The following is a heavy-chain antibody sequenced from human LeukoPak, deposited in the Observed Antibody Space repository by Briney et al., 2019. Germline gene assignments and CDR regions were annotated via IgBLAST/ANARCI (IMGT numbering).Heavy chain of an antibody. CDR1: GYSISSGYY. CDR3: ARCDGLGGNGYYYYYYMDV. Sequence: SETLSLTCTVSGYSISSGYYWGWIRQPPGKGLEWIGSIYHSGSTNYNPSLKSRVTISVDTSKNQFSLKLSSVTAADTAVYYCARCDGLGGNGYYYYYYMDVWGKGTTVTVSS. V-gene: IGHV4-38-2*02. CDR2: IYHSGST. D-gene: IGHD2-15*01. J-gene: IGHJ6*03.